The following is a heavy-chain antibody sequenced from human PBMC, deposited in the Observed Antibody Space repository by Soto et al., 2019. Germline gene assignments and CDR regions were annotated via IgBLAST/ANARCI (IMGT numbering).Heavy chain of an antibody. D-gene: IGHD3-22*01. J-gene: IGHJ4*02. V-gene: IGHV3-30*18. CDR2: ISYDGINK. CDR3: AKDRYYFDTSGYYYYFDY. CDR1: GFTFNSYG. Sequence: QTGGSLRLSCAASGFTFNSYGIHWVRQAPGKGLEWVAVISYDGINKYYGDSVKGRFTISRDISKNTLFLQMNSLRAEDTAVYYCAKDRYYFDTSGYYYYFDYWGQRTLVTVSS.